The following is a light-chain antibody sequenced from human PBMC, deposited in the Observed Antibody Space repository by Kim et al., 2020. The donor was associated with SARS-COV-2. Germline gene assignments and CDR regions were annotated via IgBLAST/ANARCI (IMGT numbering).Light chain of an antibody. CDR3: QQGNSLPYT. CDR2: GAS. V-gene: IGKV1D-12*01. CDR1: KGISGS. J-gene: IGKJ2*01. Sequence: SACVGDRVTITCLAGKGISGSLAWYQQKPGKAPQLRIYGASSLQSGVPSRFSGSGSGTEFTLTISNLQPGDFATYYCQQGNSLPYTFGQGTKLEI.